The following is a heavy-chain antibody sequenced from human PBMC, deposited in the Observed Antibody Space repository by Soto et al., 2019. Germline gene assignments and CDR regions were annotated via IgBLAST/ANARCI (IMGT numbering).Heavy chain of an antibody. CDR2: IKQAGSEK. J-gene: IGHJ4*02. CDR1: GFTFSTYW. CDR3: ARNLIYCSGSSCLAFYFAY. Sequence: EVQLVESGGGLVQPGGSLRLSCVDSGFTFSTYWMSWVRQAQGKGLEWVANIKQAGSEKYYVDSVKGRFTMSRENAKNPLYLQMNRLGAEDTAVYYCARNLIYCSGSSCLAFYFAYWGQGALVTVSS. V-gene: IGHV3-7*01. D-gene: IGHD2-15*01.